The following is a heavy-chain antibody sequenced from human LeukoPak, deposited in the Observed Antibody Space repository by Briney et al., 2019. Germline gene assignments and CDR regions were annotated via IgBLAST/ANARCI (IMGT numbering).Heavy chain of an antibody. D-gene: IGHD2-2*01. CDR3: ARDLGDIVVVPAALGY. V-gene: IGHV1-46*01. CDR1: GYTFTSYY. J-gene: IGHJ4*02. Sequence: GASVKVSCKASGYTFTSYYMHWVRQAPGQGLEWMGIINPSGGSTSYAQKFQGRVTMTRDTSTSTVYMELSSLRSEDTAVYYCARDLGDIVVVPAALGYWGQGNLVTVSS. CDR2: INPSGGST.